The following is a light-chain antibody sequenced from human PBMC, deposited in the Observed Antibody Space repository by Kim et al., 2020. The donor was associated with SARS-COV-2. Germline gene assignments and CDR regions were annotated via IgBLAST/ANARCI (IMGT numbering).Light chain of an antibody. Sequence: QSLPMSCTGPSSYIGTYNLVSWYQQHPGKAPKLIIYDVRKRPSGVSDRISGSKSANQASLTISGLQTEDEADYHCCSYVGSGTWVFGGGTQLTVL. J-gene: IGLJ3*02. CDR1: SSYIGTYNL. V-gene: IGLV2-23*02. CDR3: CSYVGSGTWV. CDR2: DVR.